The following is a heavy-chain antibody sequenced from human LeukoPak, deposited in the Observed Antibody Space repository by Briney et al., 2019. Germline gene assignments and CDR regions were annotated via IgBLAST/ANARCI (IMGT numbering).Heavy chain of an antibody. J-gene: IGHJ4*02. Sequence: SSETLSLTCTVSGGSISNYYWSWIRQPPGKGLEWVGYIYYSGSTNYNPSLKSRVTKSVDTSKNQFSLKLSSVTAADTAVFYWARVDSSAYKAFDYWGQGTLVTVSS. CDR3: ARVDSSAYKAFDY. D-gene: IGHD3-22*01. V-gene: IGHV4-59*01. CDR2: IYYSGST. CDR1: GGSISNYY.